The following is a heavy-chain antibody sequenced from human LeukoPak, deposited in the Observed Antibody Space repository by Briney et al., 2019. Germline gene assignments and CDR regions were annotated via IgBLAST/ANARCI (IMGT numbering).Heavy chain of an antibody. D-gene: IGHD1-26*01. J-gene: IGHJ3*02. V-gene: IGHV4-39*01. CDR2: IYYSGST. CDR3: ARRILYSGSYLI. Sequence: SETLSLTCTVSGGSISSSSYYWGWIRQPPGKGLEWIGSIYYSGSTYYNPSLKSRVTISVDTSKHQFSLKLSSVTAADTAVYYCARRILYSGSYLIWGQGTMVTVSS. CDR1: GGSISSSSYY.